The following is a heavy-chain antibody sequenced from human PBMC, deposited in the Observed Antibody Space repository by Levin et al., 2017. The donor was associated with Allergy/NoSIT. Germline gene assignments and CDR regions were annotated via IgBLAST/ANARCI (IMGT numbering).Heavy chain of an antibody. CDR2: IIPILGIA. CDR3: ASWLGGYSYGYFDAFDI. V-gene: IGHV1-69*02. CDR1: GGTFSSYT. J-gene: IGHJ3*02. D-gene: IGHD5-18*01. Sequence: LGESLKISCKASGGTFSSYTISWVRQAPGQGLEWMGRIIPILGIANYAQKFQGRVTITADKSTSTAYMELSSLRSEDTAVYYCASWLGGYSYGYFDAFDIWGQGTMVTVSS.